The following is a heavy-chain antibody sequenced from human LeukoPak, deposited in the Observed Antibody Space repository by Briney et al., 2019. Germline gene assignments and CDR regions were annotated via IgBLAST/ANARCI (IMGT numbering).Heavy chain of an antibody. CDR2: IRYDGSNK. Sequence: GGSLRLSCAASGFTFSSYGMHWVRQAPGKGLEWVAFIRYDGSNKYYADSAKGRFTISRDNSKNTLYPQMNSLRAEDTAVYYCANIDYGDPVDYWGQGTLVTVSS. CDR1: GFTFSSYG. CDR3: ANIDYGDPVDY. J-gene: IGHJ4*02. V-gene: IGHV3-30*02. D-gene: IGHD4-17*01.